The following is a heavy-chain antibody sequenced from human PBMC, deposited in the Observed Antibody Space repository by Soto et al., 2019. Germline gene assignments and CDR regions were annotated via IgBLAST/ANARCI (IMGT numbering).Heavy chain of an antibody. CDR3: ARHDTIFGVVINNVG. CDR1: GGTFSSYA. CDR2: IIPIFGTA. V-gene: IGHV1-69*13. J-gene: IGHJ4*02. Sequence: ASVKVSCKASGGTFSSYAISWVRQAPGQGLEWMGGIIPIFGTANYAQKFQGRVTITADESTSTAYMELSSLRSEDTAVYYCARHDTIFGVVINNVGWGQGTLVTVSS. D-gene: IGHD3-3*01.